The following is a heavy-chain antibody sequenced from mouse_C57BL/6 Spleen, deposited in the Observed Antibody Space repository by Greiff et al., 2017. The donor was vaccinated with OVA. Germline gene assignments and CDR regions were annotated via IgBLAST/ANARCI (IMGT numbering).Heavy chain of an antibody. V-gene: IGHV8-8*01. CDR2: IWWDDDK. D-gene: IGHD2-4*01. J-gene: IGHJ1*03. CDR3: ARIGTEGDYDDLYFDV. Sequence: QVTLKESGPGILQPSQTLSLTCSFSGFSLSTFGMGVGWIRQPSGQGLEWLAHIWWDDDKYYNPALKSRLTISKDTSKNQVFLKIANVDTADTATYYCARIGTEGDYDDLYFDVGGTGTTVTVSS. CDR1: GFSLSTFGMG.